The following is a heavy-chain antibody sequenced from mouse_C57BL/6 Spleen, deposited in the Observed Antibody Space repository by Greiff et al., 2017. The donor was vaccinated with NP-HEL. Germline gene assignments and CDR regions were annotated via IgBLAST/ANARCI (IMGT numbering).Heavy chain of an antibody. D-gene: IGHD2-1*01. CDR3: ARDAIDYGNYFDY. CDR1: GYSITSGYY. V-gene: IGHV3-6*01. Sequence: EVQLQESGPGLVKPSQSLSLTCSVTGYSITSGYYWNWIRQFPGNKLEWMGYISYDGSNNYNPSLKNRISITRDTSKNQFFLKLKSLTTEDTATYYCARDAIDYGNYFDYWGQGTTLTVSS. CDR2: ISYDGSN. J-gene: IGHJ2*01.